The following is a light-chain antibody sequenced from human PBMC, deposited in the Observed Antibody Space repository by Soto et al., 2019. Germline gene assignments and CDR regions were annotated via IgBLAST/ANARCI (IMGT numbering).Light chain of an antibody. Sequence: QSALAQPASVAGSPGQSITISCTGTSRDVGGYNYVSWYQQYPGKAPKVLIYEVSYRPSGVSNRFSGSKSGNTASLTISGLQAEDEADYYXSSYTSTSTLVFGGGTKVTVL. CDR3: SSYTSTSTLV. CDR2: EVS. V-gene: IGLV2-14*01. CDR1: SRDVGGYNY. J-gene: IGLJ2*01.